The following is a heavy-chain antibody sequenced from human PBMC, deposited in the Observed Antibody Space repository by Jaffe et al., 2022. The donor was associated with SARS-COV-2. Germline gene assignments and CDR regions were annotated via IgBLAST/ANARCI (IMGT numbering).Heavy chain of an antibody. CDR3: AKDSGYGDYLYYYYYGMDV. Sequence: QVQLVESGGGVVQPGRSLRLSCAASGFTFSSYGMHWVRQAPGKGLEWVAVISYDGSNKYYADSVKGRFTISRDNSKNTLYLQMNSLRAEDTAVYYCAKDSGYGDYLYYYYYGMDVWGQGTTVTVSS. D-gene: IGHD4-17*01. V-gene: IGHV3-30*18. CDR2: ISYDGSNK. J-gene: IGHJ6*02. CDR1: GFTFSSYG.